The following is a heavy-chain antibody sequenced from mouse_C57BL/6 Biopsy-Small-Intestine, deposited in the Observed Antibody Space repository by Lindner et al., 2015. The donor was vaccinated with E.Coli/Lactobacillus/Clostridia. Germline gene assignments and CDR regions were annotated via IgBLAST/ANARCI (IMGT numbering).Heavy chain of an antibody. CDR1: GYTFTEYT. D-gene: IGHD1-1*01. Sequence: VQLQESGAELVKPGASVKLSCKASGYTFTEYTIHWVKQRSGQGLEWIGWFYPGSGSIKYNEKFKDKATLTADKSSSTVYMELSRLTSEDSAVYFCARHGDYYGGSYDDAMDYWGQGTSVTVSS. J-gene: IGHJ4*01. CDR3: ARHGDYYGGSYDDAMDY. V-gene: IGHV1-62-2*01. CDR2: FYPGSGSI.